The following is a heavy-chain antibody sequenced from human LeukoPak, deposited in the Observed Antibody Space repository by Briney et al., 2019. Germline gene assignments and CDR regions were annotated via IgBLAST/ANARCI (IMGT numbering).Heavy chain of an antibody. Sequence: PGGSLRLSCGASGFTFSDYSMNWVRQAPGKGLEWIGEINHSGSTNYNPSLKSRVTISVDTSKNQFSLKLSSVTAADTAVYYCARVITMVRGGKMSFDIWGQGTMVTVSS. V-gene: IGHV4-34*01. CDR1: GFTFSDYS. J-gene: IGHJ3*02. CDR2: INHSGST. D-gene: IGHD3-10*01. CDR3: ARVITMVRGGKMSFDI.